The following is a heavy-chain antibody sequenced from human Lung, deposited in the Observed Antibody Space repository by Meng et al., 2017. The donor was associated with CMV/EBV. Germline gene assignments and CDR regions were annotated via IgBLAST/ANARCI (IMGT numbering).Heavy chain of an antibody. CDR1: GFTFSSSA. V-gene: IGHV3-30-3*01. J-gene: IGHJ3*02. D-gene: IGHD6-19*01. Sequence: SXXASGFTFSSSAMHWVRQAPGKGLEWVAVISYDGSNKYYADSVKGRFTISRDNSKNTLYLQMNSLRAEDTAVYYCARGEHRIAVAGSAFDIWGQGTXVTVAS. CDR2: ISYDGSNK. CDR3: ARGEHRIAVAGSAFDI.